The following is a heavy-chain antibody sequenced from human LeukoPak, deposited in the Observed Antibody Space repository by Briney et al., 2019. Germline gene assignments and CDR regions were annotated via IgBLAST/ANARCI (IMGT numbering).Heavy chain of an antibody. V-gene: IGHV4-30-4*01. Sequence: SETLSLTCTVSGGSISSGDYYWSWIRQPPGKGLEWIGYIYYSGSTYYNPSLKSRVTISVDTSKNQFSLKLSSVTAADTAVYYCARVPITTSSGYLAFDYWGQGTLVTVSS. D-gene: IGHD3-22*01. CDR2: IYYSGST. J-gene: IGHJ4*02. CDR3: ARVPITTSSGYLAFDY. CDR1: GGSISSGDYY.